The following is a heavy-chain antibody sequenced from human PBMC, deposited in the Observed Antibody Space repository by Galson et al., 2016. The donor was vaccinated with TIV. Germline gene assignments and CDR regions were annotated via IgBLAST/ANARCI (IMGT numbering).Heavy chain of an antibody. Sequence: SLRLSCAASGFSVRNTYMSWARQTPERGLEWVSLLSSGGDTYYVDSVKGRFTISRDNSKNTVYHQMNSLRVEDTAVYYCAMDSHPSLGWFDPGAQGTLVTVSS. CDR3: AMDSHPSLGWFDP. CDR1: GFSVRNTY. V-gene: IGHV3-53*03. CDR2: LSSGGDT. D-gene: IGHD3-16*02. J-gene: IGHJ5*02.